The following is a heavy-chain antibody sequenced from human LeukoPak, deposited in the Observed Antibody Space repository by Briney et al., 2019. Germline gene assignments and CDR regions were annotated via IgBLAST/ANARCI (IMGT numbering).Heavy chain of an antibody. V-gene: IGHV3-9*01. J-gene: IGHJ3*02. CDR1: GFTFDDYA. D-gene: IGHD6-13*01. CDR3: AKKKSSSWYKRDDAFDI. Sequence: GRFLRLSCAASGFTFDDYAMHWVRQAPGKGLEWVSGISWNSGSIGYADSVKGRFTISRDNAKNSLYLQMNSLRAEDTALYYCAKKKSSSWYKRDDAFDIWGQGTMVTVSS. CDR2: ISWNSGSI.